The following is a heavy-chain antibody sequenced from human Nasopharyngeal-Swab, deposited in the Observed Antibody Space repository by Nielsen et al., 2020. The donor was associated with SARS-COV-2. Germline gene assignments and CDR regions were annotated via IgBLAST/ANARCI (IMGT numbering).Heavy chain of an antibody. CDR1: GGSFSDHY. D-gene: IGHD4-11*01. J-gene: IGHJ6*03. CDR3: ARDRADYHISYYYYYMDV. V-gene: IGHV4-34*01. Sequence: LSCGVYGGSFSDHYWSWIRQPPGKGLEWIGEINHSGSTNYNPSLKSRVTMSVDTSKNQFSLNLSSVTAADTAVYYCARDRADYHISYYYYYMDVWGKGTTVAVSS. CDR2: INHSGST.